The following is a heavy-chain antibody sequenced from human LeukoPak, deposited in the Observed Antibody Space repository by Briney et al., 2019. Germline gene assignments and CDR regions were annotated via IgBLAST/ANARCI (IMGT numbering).Heavy chain of an antibody. CDR2: VRKKTNSYTT. CDR3: ARLVGANN. Sequence: PRGSLRLSCAASGFTFSDHDMDWVRQAPGKGLEWVGRVRKKTNSYTTEYAASVKGRFTISRDDSQNSLYLQMNSLTAEDTAVYYCARLVGANNWGQGTLVSVSS. D-gene: IGHD1-26*01. CDR1: GFTFSDHD. V-gene: IGHV3-72*01. J-gene: IGHJ4*02.